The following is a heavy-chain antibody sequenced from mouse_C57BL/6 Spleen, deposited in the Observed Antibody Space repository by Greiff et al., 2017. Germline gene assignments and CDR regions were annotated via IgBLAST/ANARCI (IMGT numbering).Heavy chain of an antibody. V-gene: IGHV2-2*01. CDR3: ARNYYGSSYDWYFDV. J-gene: IGHJ1*03. CDR2: IWSGGST. Sequence: QVQLQQSGPGLVQPSQCLSITCTVSGFSLTSYGVHWVRQSPGKGLEWLGVIWSGGSTDYNAAFISRLSISKDNSKSQVFFKMISLQADDTAIYYCARNYYGSSYDWYFDVWGTGTTVTVSS. CDR1: GFSLTSYG. D-gene: IGHD1-1*01.